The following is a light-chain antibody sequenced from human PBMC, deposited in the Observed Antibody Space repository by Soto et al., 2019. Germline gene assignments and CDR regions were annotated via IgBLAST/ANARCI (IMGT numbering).Light chain of an antibody. CDR2: GSK. Sequence: QSVLTQPPSVSGAPGQRVTISCTGSISNIGAGYDVNWYQQLPGTAPKLLIYGSKNRPPGVPDRFSGSKSGTSASLAITGLQAEDEADYYCQSYDNSLSGYVFGTGTKLTVL. J-gene: IGLJ1*01. CDR3: QSYDNSLSGYV. CDR1: ISNIGAGYD. V-gene: IGLV1-40*01.